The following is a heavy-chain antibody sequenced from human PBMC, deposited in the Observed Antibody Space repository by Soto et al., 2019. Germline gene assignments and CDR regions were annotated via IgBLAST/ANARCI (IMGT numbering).Heavy chain of an antibody. V-gene: IGHV3-30-3*01. Sequence: QVQLTESGGGVVQPGRSLRLSCAASGFSFSTYTMHWVRQAPGKGLEWVAVISYDGNYIYYTDSVKGRFTISRDNSKNPLYLQMNGRSAEHTAVYHCASYESCAKGDYWGQGTLVIVSS. CDR3: ASYESCAKGDY. CDR2: ISYDGNYI. CDR1: GFSFSTYT. D-gene: IGHD3-22*01. J-gene: IGHJ4*02.